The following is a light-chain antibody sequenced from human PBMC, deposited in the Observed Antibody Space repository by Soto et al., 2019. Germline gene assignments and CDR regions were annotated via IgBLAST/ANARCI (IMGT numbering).Light chain of an antibody. Sequence: DIRMTQSPDSLSVSPRETATLSCRASQSLNTDLSCYQQKPGQAPRLLLYGASTMATGISTRFSGGGSGTEFTLTISGLQSEDSAVYYCQQYKSWPPITLGQETRLAIK. CDR3: QQYKSWPPIT. V-gene: IGKV3-15*01. J-gene: IGKJ5*01. CDR2: GAS. CDR1: QSLNTD.